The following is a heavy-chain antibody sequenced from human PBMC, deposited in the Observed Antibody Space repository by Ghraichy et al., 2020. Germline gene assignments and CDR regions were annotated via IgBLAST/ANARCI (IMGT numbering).Heavy chain of an antibody. Sequence: ASVKVSCKASGYTFTGYYMHWVRQAPGQGLEWMGRINPNSGGTNYAQKFQGRVTMTRDTSISTAYMELSRLRSDDTAVYYCAREWRRVQGVIIRGFDYWGQGTLVTVSS. V-gene: IGHV1-2*06. CDR1: GYTFTGYY. CDR3: AREWRRVQGVIIRGFDY. CDR2: INPNSGGT. D-gene: IGHD3-10*01. J-gene: IGHJ4*02.